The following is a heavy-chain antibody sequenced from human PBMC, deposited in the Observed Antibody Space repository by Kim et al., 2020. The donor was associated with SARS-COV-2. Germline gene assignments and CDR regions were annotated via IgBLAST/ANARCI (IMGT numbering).Heavy chain of an antibody. V-gene: IGHV4-39*01. CDR1: GGSISSSSYY. Sequence: SETLSLTCTVSGGSISSSSYYWGWIRQPPGKGLEWIGSIYYSGSTYYNPSLKSRVTISVDTSKNQFSLKLSSVTAADTAVYYCARRRASIAAAGTVPDWYFDLWGRGTLVTVSS. D-gene: IGHD6-13*01. CDR2: IYYSGST. J-gene: IGHJ2*01. CDR3: ARRRASIAAAGTVPDWYFDL.